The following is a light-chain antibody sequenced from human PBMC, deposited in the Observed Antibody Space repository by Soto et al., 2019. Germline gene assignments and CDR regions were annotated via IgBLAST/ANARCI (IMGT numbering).Light chain of an antibody. V-gene: IGKV3-11*01. J-gene: IGKJ4*01. CDR2: DAS. CDR1: QSVSSD. Sequence: EIVLTQSPATLSLSPGERATFSCRASQSVSSDLVWYQQKPGQAPRLLIYDASNRATGIPARFSGSGSGTDFTLTISSLEPEDFAGYYCQQRSNWPPLTFGGGTQVEIK. CDR3: QQRSNWPPLT.